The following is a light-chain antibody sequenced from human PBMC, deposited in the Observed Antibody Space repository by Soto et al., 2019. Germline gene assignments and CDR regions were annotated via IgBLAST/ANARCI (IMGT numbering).Light chain of an antibody. J-gene: IGKJ1*01. CDR3: HKYGSSNT. CDR1: QSVSSSY. CDR2: GAS. V-gene: IGKV3-20*01. Sequence: EIVLTQSPGTLSLSPGERATLSCRASQSVSSSYFAWYQQKPGQAPRLLIYGASSRATCIPDRFSGSGSGTAFTLTISRLEPEDFAVYYCHKYGSSNTFGQGTKVEIK.